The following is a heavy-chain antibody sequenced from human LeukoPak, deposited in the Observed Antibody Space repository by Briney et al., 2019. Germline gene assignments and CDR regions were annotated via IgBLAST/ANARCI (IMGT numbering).Heavy chain of an antibody. CDR3: ARTAAVAGSFGYFQH. CDR1: GGSISSGGYY. V-gene: IGHV4-30-2*01. D-gene: IGHD6-19*01. J-gene: IGHJ1*01. Sequence: SETLSLTCTVSGGSISSGGYYWSWIRQPPGKGLEWIGYIYHSGSTYYNPSLKSRVTISVDRSKNQFSLKLSSVTAADTAVYYCARTAAVAGSFGYFQHWGQGTLVTVSS. CDR2: IYHSGST.